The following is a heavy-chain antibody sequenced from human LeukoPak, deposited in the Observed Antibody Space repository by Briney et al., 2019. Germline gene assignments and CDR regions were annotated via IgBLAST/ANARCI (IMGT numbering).Heavy chain of an antibody. J-gene: IGHJ3*02. V-gene: IGHV4-39*07. CDR3: AREVIRRAFDI. CDR2: IYYSGST. Sequence: PSETLSLTCTVSGGSISSINYYWGWIRQPPGKGLEWIGSIYYSGSTYYNPSLKSRVTISVDTSKNQFSLKLSSVTAADTAVYYCAREVIRRAFDIWGQGTMVTVSS. CDR1: GGSISSINYY. D-gene: IGHD2-21*01.